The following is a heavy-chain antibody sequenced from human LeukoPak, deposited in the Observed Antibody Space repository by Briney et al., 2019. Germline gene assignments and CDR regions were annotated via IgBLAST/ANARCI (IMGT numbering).Heavy chain of an antibody. D-gene: IGHD3-10*01. CDR3: ARSHYFNSGSFST. J-gene: IGHJ5*02. CDR2: ISSNGDST. V-gene: IGHV3-23*01. Sequence: GGSLRLSCEASGFTFNNYAMTWVRQAPGKGLEWVTTISSNGDSTYYADSVKGRLTISRDNSKNTLYLQMNSLRAEDTAVYYCARSHYFNSGSFSTWGRATLVTVSS. CDR1: GFTFNNYA.